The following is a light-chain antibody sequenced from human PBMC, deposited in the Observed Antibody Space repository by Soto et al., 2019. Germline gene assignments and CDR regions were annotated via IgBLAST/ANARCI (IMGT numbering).Light chain of an antibody. V-gene: IGKV1-8*01. CDR2: AAS. CDR3: QQLNAYPLT. Sequence: AIRMTQSPSSFSSSTGDRVTITCRASQGISSYLAWYQQKPGKAPKLLISAASTLQRGVPSRFSGSGSGTQFTLTISSLKPEDFATYYCQQLNAYPLTFGGGTKVDIK. J-gene: IGKJ4*01. CDR1: QGISSY.